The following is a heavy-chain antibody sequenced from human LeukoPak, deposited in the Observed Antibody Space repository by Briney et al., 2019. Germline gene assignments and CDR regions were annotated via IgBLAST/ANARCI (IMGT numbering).Heavy chain of an antibody. CDR2: ISSSSSYI. D-gene: IGHD6-13*01. CDR3: AREVAAAGSDY. J-gene: IGHJ4*02. Sequence: PGGSLRLSCAASGFTFSSYSMNWVRQAPGKGLEWVSSISSSSSYIYYADSVKGRFTISRDNTKNSLYLQMNSLRAEDTAVYYCAREVAAAGSDYWGQGTLVTVSS. V-gene: IGHV3-21*01. CDR1: GFTFSSYS.